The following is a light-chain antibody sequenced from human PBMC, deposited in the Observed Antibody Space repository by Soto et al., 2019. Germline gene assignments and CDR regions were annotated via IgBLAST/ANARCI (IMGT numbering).Light chain of an antibody. CDR3: SSYISSSTV. V-gene: IGLV2-14*01. CDR2: EVS. Sequence: QSALTQPASVSGSPGQSITISCTGTSSDVGGYNSVSWYQHHPGKAPKLMIYEVSNRHSGVSNRFSGSKSGNTASLIISGLQAEDEADYYCSSYISSSTVFGGGTKLTVL. J-gene: IGLJ2*01. CDR1: SSDVGGYNS.